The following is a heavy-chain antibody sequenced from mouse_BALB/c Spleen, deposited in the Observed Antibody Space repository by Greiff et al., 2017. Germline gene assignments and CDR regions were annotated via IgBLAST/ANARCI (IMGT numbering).Heavy chain of an antibody. J-gene: IGHJ2*01. V-gene: IGHV1-80*01. D-gene: IGHD1-2*01. CDR2: IYPGDGDT. CDR1: GYAFSSYW. CDR3: ARYAITTAYFDY. Sequence: VKLVESGAELVRPGSSVKISCKASGYAFSSYWMNWVKQRPGQGLEWIGQIYPGDGDTNYNGKFKGKATLTADKSSSTAYMQLSSLTSEDSAVYFCARYAITTAYFDYWGQGTTLTVSS.